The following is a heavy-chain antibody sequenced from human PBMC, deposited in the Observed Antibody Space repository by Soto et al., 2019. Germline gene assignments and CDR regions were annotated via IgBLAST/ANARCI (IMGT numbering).Heavy chain of an antibody. D-gene: IGHD1-26*01. Sequence: SETLSLTCTVSGGSISSGGYYWSWIRQHPGKGLEWIGYIYYSGSTYYNPSLKSRVTISVDTSKNQFSLKLSSVTAADTAVYYCARGQVGNWFDPWGQGTLVTVSS. CDR2: IYYSGST. J-gene: IGHJ5*02. CDR3: ARGQVGNWFDP. CDR1: GGSISSGGYY. V-gene: IGHV4-31*03.